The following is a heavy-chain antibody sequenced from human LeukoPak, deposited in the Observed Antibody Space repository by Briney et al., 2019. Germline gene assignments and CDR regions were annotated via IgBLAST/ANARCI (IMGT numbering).Heavy chain of an antibody. CDR3: ARDRTRPELNYYYGMDV. CDR2: ISSSGSTI. V-gene: IGHV3-11*01. D-gene: IGHD1-7*01. J-gene: IGHJ6*02. CDR1: GFTFSDYY. Sequence: GGSLRLSCAASGFTFSDYYMSWIRQAPGKGLEWVSYISSSGSTIYYADSVKGRFTISRDNAKNSLYLQMNSLRAEDTAVHYCARDRTRPELNYYYGMDVWGQGTTVTVSS.